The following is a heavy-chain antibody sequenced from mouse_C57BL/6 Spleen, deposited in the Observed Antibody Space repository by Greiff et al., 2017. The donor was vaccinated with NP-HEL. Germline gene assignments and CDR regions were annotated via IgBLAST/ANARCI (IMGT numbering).Heavy chain of an antibody. CDR3: ARSPSITTVVATENWYFDV. Sequence: QVQLKESGAELVKPGASVKLSCKASGYTFTSYWMHWVKQRPGQGLEWIGMIHPNSGSTNYNEKFKSKATLTVDKSSSTAYMQLSSLTSEDSAVYYCARSPSITTVVATENWYFDVWGTGTTVTVSS. CDR1: GYTFTSYW. CDR2: IHPNSGST. J-gene: IGHJ1*03. D-gene: IGHD1-1*01. V-gene: IGHV1-64*01.